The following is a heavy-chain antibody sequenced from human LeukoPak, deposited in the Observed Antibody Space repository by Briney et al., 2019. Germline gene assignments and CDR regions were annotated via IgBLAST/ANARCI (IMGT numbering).Heavy chain of an antibody. CDR2: IKQDGSEK. CDR1: GFTVSSNY. Sequence: GGSLRLSCAASGFTVSSNYMSWVRQAPGKGLEWVANIKQDGSEKYYVDSVKGRFTISRDNAKNSLYLQMNSLRAEDTAVYYCARVDTTRPYWGQGTLVTVSS. V-gene: IGHV3-7*01. D-gene: IGHD5-18*01. CDR3: ARVDTTRPY. J-gene: IGHJ4*02.